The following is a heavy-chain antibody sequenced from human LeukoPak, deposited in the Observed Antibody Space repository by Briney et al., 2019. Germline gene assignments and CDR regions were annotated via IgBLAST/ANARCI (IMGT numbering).Heavy chain of an antibody. J-gene: IGHJ4*02. D-gene: IGHD1-26*01. CDR1: GFTFSSYW. V-gene: IGHV3-7*03. CDR2: IKQDGSEK. Sequence: PGGSLRLSCAASGFTFSSYWMSWVRQAPGRGLEWVANIKQDGSEKYYVDSVKGRFTISRDNAKNSLYLQMNSLRAEDTAVYYCARGRVGATNYFDYWGQGTLVTVSS. CDR3: ARGRVGATNYFDY.